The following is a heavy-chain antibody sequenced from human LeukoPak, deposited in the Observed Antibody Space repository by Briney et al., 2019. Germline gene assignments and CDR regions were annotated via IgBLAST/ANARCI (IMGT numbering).Heavy chain of an antibody. V-gene: IGHV3-21*01. CDR3: AREDRDYYYMDV. CDR1: GFTFSSYS. CDR2: ISSSSSYI. J-gene: IGHJ6*03. Sequence: GGSLTLSCAASGFTFSSYSMNWVRQAPGKGLEWVSSISSSSSYIYYADSVKGRFTISRDNAKNSLYLQMNSLRAEDTAVYYCAREDRDYYYMDVWGKGTTVTVSS.